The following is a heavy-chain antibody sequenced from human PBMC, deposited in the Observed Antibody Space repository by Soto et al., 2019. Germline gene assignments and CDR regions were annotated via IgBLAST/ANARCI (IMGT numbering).Heavy chain of an antibody. Sequence: GASVTVSCKVSGYTLTELSMHWVRQAPGKGLEWMGGFDPEDGETIYAQKFQGRVTMTEDTSTDTAYMELSSLRSEDTAVYYCATRLGYCSGGSCFPVAFDIWGQGTMVTVSS. CDR1: GYTLTELS. CDR2: FDPEDGET. D-gene: IGHD2-15*01. CDR3: ATRLGYCSGGSCFPVAFDI. J-gene: IGHJ3*02. V-gene: IGHV1-24*01.